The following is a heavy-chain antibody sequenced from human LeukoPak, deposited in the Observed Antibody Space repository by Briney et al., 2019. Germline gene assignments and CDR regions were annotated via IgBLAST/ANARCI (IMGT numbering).Heavy chain of an antibody. CDR2: ISYDGGNK. D-gene: IGHD6-19*01. CDR1: GFTFRSYG. V-gene: IGHV3-30*18. J-gene: IGHJ4*02. Sequence: GGSLRLSCAASGFTFRSYGMHWVRQAPGKGLEWVAVISYDGGNKYYADSVRGRFTISRDNSKNTLYLQMNSLRAEDTAVYYCAKVIFGQWLVSGGWDYWGQGTLVTVSS. CDR3: AKVIFGQWLVSGGWDY.